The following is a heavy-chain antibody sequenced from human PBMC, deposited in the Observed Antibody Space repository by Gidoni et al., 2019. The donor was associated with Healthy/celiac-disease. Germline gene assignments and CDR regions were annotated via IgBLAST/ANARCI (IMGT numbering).Heavy chain of an antibody. Sequence: EVQLVQSAAEVKKPGESLQMSCKGSGYSFTSYWIGWVGHMPGNSREWLGIIYPGDADTRYSPSFQGQVTISADKSISTAYLQWSSLKASDTAMYYCARHNSYYEVFDLWGRGTLVTVSS. CDR1: GYSFTSYW. CDR2: IYPGDADT. CDR3: ARHNSYYEVFDL. V-gene: IGHV5-51*01. D-gene: IGHD2-2*01. J-gene: IGHJ2*01.